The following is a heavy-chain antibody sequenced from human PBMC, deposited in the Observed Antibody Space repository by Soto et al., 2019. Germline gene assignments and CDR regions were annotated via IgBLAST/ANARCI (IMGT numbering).Heavy chain of an antibody. CDR3: ARAAGTSGYYYYGMDV. CDR2: MNPNSGNT. V-gene: IGHV1-8*01. D-gene: IGHD6-13*01. CDR1: GYTFTSYD. J-gene: IGHJ6*02. Sequence: QVQLVQSGAEVKKPGASVKVSCKASGYTFTSYDINWVRQATGQGLEWMGWMNPNSGNTGYAQKFQGRVTMTRNTSIRTAYMELSSLRSEDTAVYYCARAAGTSGYYYYGMDVWGQGTTVTVSS.